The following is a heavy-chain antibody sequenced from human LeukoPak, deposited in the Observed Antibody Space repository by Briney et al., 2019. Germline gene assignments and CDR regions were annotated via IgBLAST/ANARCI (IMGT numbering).Heavy chain of an antibody. CDR3: ARDSTGWYGFDY. CDR1: GGSISISNW. J-gene: IGHJ4*02. V-gene: IGHV4-4*02. Sequence: SGTLSLTCAVSGGSISISNWWSWVRQPPGKGLEWIGEIYHSWSTNYNPSLKSRVTISVDKSKNQFSLKLSSVTAADTAVYYCARDSTGWYGFDYWGQGTLVTVSS. CDR2: IYHSWST. D-gene: IGHD6-19*01.